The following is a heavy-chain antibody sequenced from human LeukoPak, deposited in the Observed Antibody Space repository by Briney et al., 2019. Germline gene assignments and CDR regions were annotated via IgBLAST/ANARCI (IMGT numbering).Heavy chain of an antibody. Sequence: PGGSLRLSCAASGFTFSNYEMNWVRQAPGKGLEWVSCIGSGGGSIYYADSVRGRFTSSRDNAKKSLFLQMNSLRVEDTAVYYCARDDYGGTFDAFDIWGQGAMVTVSS. CDR3: ARDDYGGTFDAFDI. V-gene: IGHV3-48*03. CDR2: IGSGGGSI. CDR1: GFTFSNYE. J-gene: IGHJ3*02. D-gene: IGHD4-17*01.